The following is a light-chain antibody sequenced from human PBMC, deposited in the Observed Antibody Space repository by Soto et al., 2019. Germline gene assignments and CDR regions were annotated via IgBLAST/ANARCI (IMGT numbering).Light chain of an antibody. J-gene: IGKJ1*01. V-gene: IGKV1-5*01. CDR3: QQYNSYSRT. Sequence: DIQMTQSPSTLSTYVGDRVTITCRASQSISSWLAWYQQKPGKAPNLLIYDASSLESGVPSRFSGSGSGTEFTLTISNLQPDDFATYYCQQYNSYSRTFGQGTKVDIK. CDR2: DAS. CDR1: QSISSW.